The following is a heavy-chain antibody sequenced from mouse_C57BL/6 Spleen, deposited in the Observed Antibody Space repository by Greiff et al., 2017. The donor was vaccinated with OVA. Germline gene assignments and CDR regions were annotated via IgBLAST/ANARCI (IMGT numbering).Heavy chain of an antibody. V-gene: IGHV1-82*01. J-gene: IGHJ2*01. Sequence: QVQLQQSGPELVKPGASVKISCKASGYAFSSSWMNWVKQRPGKGLEWIGRIYPGDGDTNYNGKFKGKATLTADKSSSTAYMQLSSLTSEDSAVYVCAREDPNWDPAFDYWGQGTTLTVSS. D-gene: IGHD4-1*01. CDR1: GYAFSSSW. CDR3: AREDPNWDPAFDY. CDR2: IYPGDGDT.